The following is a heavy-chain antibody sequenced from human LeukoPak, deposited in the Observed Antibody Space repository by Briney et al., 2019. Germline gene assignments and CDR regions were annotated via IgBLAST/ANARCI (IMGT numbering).Heavy chain of an antibody. Sequence: GASVKVSCKASGYAFTTYYMHWVRQAPGQGLEWMGIINPSGGSTSYAQKFQGRVTMTRDMSTSTVYMELSSLRSEDTAVYYCARPNSGYDYKYYFDYWGQGTLVTVSS. CDR2: INPSGGST. D-gene: IGHD5-12*01. V-gene: IGHV1-46*01. CDR1: GYAFTTYY. J-gene: IGHJ4*02. CDR3: ARPNSGYDYKYYFDY.